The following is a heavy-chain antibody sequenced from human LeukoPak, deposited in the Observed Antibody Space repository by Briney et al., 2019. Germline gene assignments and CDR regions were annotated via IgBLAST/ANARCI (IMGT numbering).Heavy chain of an antibody. CDR1: GGSFSGYY. CDR3: ARHPGAFEI. J-gene: IGHJ3*02. Sequence: SETLSLTCAVYGGSFSGYYWSWIRQPPGKGLEWIGEINHSGSANYNPSLKSRVTISVDTSKNQFSLKLSSVTAADTAVYYCARHPGAFEIWGQGTMVTVSS. V-gene: IGHV4-34*01. CDR2: INHSGSA.